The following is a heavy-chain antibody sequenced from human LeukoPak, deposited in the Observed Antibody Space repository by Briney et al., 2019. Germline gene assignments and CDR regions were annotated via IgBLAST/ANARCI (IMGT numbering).Heavy chain of an antibody. CDR1: GGSISSGGYS. CDR3: ARGPDDFWSGYYYFDY. CDR2: IYHSGST. Sequence: SQTLSLTCAVSGGSISSGGYSWSWIRQPPGKGLEWIGYIYHSGSTHYNPSLKSRVTISVDRSKNQFSLKLSSVTAADTAVYYCARGPDDFWSGYYYFDYWGQGTLVTVSS. V-gene: IGHV4-30-2*01. J-gene: IGHJ4*02. D-gene: IGHD3-3*01.